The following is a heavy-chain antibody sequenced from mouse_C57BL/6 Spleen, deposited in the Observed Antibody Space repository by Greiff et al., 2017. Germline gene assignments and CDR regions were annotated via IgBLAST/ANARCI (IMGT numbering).Heavy chain of an antibody. CDR3: AREGYDGFAY. CDR1: GYTFTGYW. D-gene: IGHD2-2*01. CDR2: IFPGRGST. V-gene: IGHV1-9*01. Sequence: QVQLKESGAELMKPGASVKLSCKATGYTFTGYWIEWVKQRPGHGLEWIGDIFPGRGSTNYNEKFKGKATFTADPSSNSAYMQLSSLTTEDSAIYYCAREGYDGFAYWGQGTLVTGSA. J-gene: IGHJ3*01.